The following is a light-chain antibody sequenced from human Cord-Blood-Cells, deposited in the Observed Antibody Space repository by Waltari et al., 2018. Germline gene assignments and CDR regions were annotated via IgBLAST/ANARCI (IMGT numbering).Light chain of an antibody. CDR1: SSNIGSNY. J-gene: IGLJ3*02. V-gene: IGLV1-47*01. Sequence: QSVLTQPPSASGPPGQRVTISCSGRSSNIGSNYVYCYQHLPGTAPNLLIYRNNQRPAGVPDRFSGSKSGTSASLAISGLRSEDEADYYCAAWDDSLSGWVFGGGTKLTVL. CDR2: RNN. CDR3: AAWDDSLSGWV.